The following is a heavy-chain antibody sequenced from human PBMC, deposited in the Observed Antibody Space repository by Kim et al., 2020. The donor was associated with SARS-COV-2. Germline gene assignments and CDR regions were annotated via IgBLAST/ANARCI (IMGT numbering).Heavy chain of an antibody. CDR1: GYTFTSYA. CDR2: INTNTGYS. J-gene: IGHJ6*02. CDR3: ARVWSAADIDYYYYGMDV. D-gene: IGHD6-13*01. V-gene: IGHV7-4-1*02. Sequence: ASVKVSCKASGYTFTSYAMNWVRQAPGQGLEWMGWINTNTGYSTYAQGFTGRFFFSLDTSVSTAYLQISSLTAEDTAVYYCARVWSAADIDYYYYGMDVWGQEPTVTLPS.